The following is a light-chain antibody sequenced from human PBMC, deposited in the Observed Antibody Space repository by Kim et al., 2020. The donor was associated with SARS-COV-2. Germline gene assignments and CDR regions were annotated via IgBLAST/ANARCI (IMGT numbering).Light chain of an antibody. CDR3: QTWGTGTVV. J-gene: IGLJ2*01. V-gene: IGLV4-69*01. CDR1: SGHSSYA. Sequence: SVKRTGTLSSGHSSYAIAWHQQQPEKGPRYLMKLNSDGSHSKGDGIPDRFSGSSSGAERYLTISSLQSEDEADYYCQTWGTGTVVFGGGTKLTVL. CDR2: LNSDGSH.